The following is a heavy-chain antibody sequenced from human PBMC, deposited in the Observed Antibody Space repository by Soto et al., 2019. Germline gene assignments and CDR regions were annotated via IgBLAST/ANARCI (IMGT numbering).Heavy chain of an antibody. J-gene: IGHJ4*02. CDR3: AKDKWELLPPFDY. V-gene: IGHV3-23*01. CDR1: GFTFSSYA. Sequence: PGGSLRLSCAASGFTFSSYAMSWVRQAPGKGLEWVSAITGSGDTTYYTDSVKGRFTISRDNSKNTLYLQMNSLRAEDTAVYYCAKDKWELLPPFDYWGQGTLVTVSS. D-gene: IGHD1-26*01. CDR2: ITGSGDTT.